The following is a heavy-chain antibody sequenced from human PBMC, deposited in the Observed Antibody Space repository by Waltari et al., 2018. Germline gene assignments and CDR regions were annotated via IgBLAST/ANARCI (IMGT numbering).Heavy chain of an antibody. CDR2: IVPIFARA. J-gene: IGHJ6*02. D-gene: IGHD6-6*01. Sequence: QVQLVQSGAEVQKPESSVKVSCMDSGGLFPRDAIRWVRQAPGEGAEWVGGIVPIFARAKYAQKFQGRVTITTDASTSTAYMELTSLTPEDTAVYYCASGRGYSSSFYGLDVWGQGSTVTVSS. CDR1: GGLFPRDA. CDR3: ASGRGYSSSFYGLDV. V-gene: IGHV1-69*05.